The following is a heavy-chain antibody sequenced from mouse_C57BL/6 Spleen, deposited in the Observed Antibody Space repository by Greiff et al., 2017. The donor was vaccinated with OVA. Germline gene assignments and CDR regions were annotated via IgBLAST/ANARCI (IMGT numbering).Heavy chain of an antibody. CDR1: GYSFTEYT. J-gene: IGHJ4*01. D-gene: IGHD3-3*01. CDR2: FYPGSGSI. V-gene: IGHV1-62-2*01. CDR3: ARHGGGLYAKGY. Sequence: VQLQQSGAELVKPGASVKLSCTASGYSFTEYTIHWVKQRPGQGLEWVGWFYPGSGSIKYKEKFKDKATLTANKSSSTVYMELRRLTSEDSAVYFCARHGGGLYAKGYWGQGTSVTVSS.